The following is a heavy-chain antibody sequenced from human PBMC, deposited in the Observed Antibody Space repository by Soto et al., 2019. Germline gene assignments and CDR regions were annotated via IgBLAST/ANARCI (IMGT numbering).Heavy chain of an antibody. CDR3: ARGGTTTFLDY. V-gene: IGHV4-34*01. Sequence: SETLSLTCAVYGGSFSGYYWSWIRQPPGKGLEWIGEINHSGSTNYNPSLKSRVTISVDTSKNQFSLKLSSVTAADTDVYYCARGGTTTFLDYWGQGTLVTVSS. D-gene: IGHD4-4*01. CDR1: GGSFSGYY. CDR2: INHSGST. J-gene: IGHJ4*02.